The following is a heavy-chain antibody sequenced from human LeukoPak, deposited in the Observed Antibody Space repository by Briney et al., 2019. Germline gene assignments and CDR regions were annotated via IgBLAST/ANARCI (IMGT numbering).Heavy chain of an antibody. CDR1: GGSISSYY. Sequence: SETLSLTCTVSGGSISSYYWSWIRQPPGEGLEWIGYIYYSGSTNYNPSLKSRVTISVDTSKNQFSLKLSSVTAADTAVYYCARHGGKGYYYDSSGSLGYWGQGTLVTVSS. V-gene: IGHV4-59*08. CDR3: ARHGGKGYYYDSSGSLGY. J-gene: IGHJ4*02. D-gene: IGHD3-22*01. CDR2: IYYSGST.